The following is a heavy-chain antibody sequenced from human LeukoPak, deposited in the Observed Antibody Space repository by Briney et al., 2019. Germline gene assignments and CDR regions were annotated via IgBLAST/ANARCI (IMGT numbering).Heavy chain of an antibody. V-gene: IGHV3-74*01. J-gene: IGHJ6*02. D-gene: IGHD6-19*01. CDR3: VRGSNGWSGMDV. Sequence: GGSLRLSCAVSGFTFSNYWMYWVRQGPGKGLVWVSRLNGDGDYTNYEDSVKGRFSISRDNAKNTLYLQMNSLRAEDTAVYYCVRGSNGWSGMDVWGQGTTVTVSS. CDR1: GFTFSNYW. CDR2: LNGDGDYT.